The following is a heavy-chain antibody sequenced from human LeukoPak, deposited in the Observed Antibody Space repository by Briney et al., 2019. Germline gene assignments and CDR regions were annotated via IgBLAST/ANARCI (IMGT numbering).Heavy chain of an antibody. CDR1: GFTFSRNG. J-gene: IGHJ4*02. Sequence: GSLRLSCAASGFTFSRNGMTWVRQAPGKGLEWVSAISDSGGSTYYADSVKGRFTISRDNSKNTLYLQMNSLRAEDTAVYYCAKDRRAGSYDYWGQGTLVTVSS. CDR2: ISDSGGST. CDR3: AKDRRAGSYDY. D-gene: IGHD3-10*01. V-gene: IGHV3-23*01.